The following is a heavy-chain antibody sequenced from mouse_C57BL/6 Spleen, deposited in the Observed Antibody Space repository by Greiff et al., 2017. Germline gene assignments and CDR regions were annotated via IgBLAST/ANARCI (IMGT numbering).Heavy chain of an antibody. CDR2: IHPNSGST. J-gene: IGHJ4*01. CDR1: GYTFTSYW. Sequence: QVQLQQSGAELVKPGASVKLSCKASGYTFTSYWMHWVKQRPGQGLEWIGMIHPNSGSTNYNEKFKSKATLTVDKSSSTAYMQLSSLTSEDSAVYYCARPSYYSAMDYWGQGTSVTVSS. CDR3: ARPSYYSAMDY. V-gene: IGHV1-64*01. D-gene: IGHD2-12*01.